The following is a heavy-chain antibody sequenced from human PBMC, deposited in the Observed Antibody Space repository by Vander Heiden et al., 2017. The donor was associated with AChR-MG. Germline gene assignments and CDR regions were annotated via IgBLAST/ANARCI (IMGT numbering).Heavy chain of an antibody. CDR3: ARRGSSSLLVYYYYYMDV. CDR1: GFTFSSYR. CDR2: INSDGSST. J-gene: IGHJ6*03. D-gene: IGHD6-13*01. V-gene: IGHV3-74*01. Sequence: EVQLVESGGGLVQPGGSLRLSCAASGFTFSSYRRHWVRQAPGKGLVWVSRINSDGSSTSYADSVKGRFTISRDNAKNTLYLQMNSLRAEDTAVYYCARRGSSSLLVYYYYYMDVWGKGTTVTVSS.